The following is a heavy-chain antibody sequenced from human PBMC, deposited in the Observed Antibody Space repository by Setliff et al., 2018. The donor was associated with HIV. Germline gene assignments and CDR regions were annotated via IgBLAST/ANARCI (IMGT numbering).Heavy chain of an antibody. CDR3: AKDRRGVYNFDS. V-gene: IGHV3-7*01. CDR2: IKQDGSEK. D-gene: IGHD3-10*01. J-gene: IGHJ4*02. CDR1: GFTFSSYW. Sequence: GGSLRLSCAASGFTFSSYWMSWVRQAPGKGLEWVANIKQDGSEKYYVDSVKGRFTISRDNAKNSLYLQMNSLRVEDTAVYHCAKDRRGVYNFDSWGQGTQVTVSS.